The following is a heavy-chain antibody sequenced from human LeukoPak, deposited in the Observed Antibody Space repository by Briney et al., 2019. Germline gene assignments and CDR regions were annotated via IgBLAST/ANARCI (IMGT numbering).Heavy chain of an antibody. D-gene: IGHD4/OR15-4a*01. CDR1: GFTFSSYE. CDR3: ARGGSGKNYGVDY. CDR2: ISSSGSTI. J-gene: IGHJ4*02. V-gene: IGHV3-48*03. Sequence: PGGSLRLSCAASGFTFSSYEMNWVRQAPGKGLEWISYISSSGSTICYADSVKGRFTISRDNAKNSLYLQMNSLRAEDTAVYFCARGGSGKNYGVDYWGQGTLVTVSS.